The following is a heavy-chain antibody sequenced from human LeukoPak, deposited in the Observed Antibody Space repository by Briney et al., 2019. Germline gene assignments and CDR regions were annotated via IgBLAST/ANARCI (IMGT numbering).Heavy chain of an antibody. D-gene: IGHD6-13*01. Sequence: ASVKVSCKASGGTFSSYAISWVRQAPGQGLEWMGGIIPIFGTANYAQKFQGRVTITADESTCTAYMELSSLRSEDTAVYYCAREGPWYDLDYWGQGTLVTVSS. V-gene: IGHV1-69*13. CDR1: GGTFSSYA. CDR3: AREGPWYDLDY. CDR2: IIPIFGTA. J-gene: IGHJ4*02.